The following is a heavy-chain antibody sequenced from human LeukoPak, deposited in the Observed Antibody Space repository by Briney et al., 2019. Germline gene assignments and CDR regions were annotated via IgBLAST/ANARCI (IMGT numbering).Heavy chain of an antibody. CDR3: ARVLARYGNLDY. CDR2: INPNSGGT. J-gene: IGHJ4*02. D-gene: IGHD1-14*01. V-gene: IGHV1-2*02. CDR1: EYSFTGYY. Sequence: ASVKVSCKASEYSFTGYYIHWVRQAPGQGLEWMGWINPNSGGTNYTQKFQGRVTMTRDTSISTAYMELSRLTSDDTAVYYCARVLARYGNLDYWGQGILVTVSS.